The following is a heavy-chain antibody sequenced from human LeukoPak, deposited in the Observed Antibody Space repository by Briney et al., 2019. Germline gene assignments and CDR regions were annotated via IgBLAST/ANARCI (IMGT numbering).Heavy chain of an antibody. V-gene: IGHV4-39*01. CDR3: ARRRGWSVDY. Sequence: SETLSLTCSVSRGSISSGSYYWGWIRQPPGKGLEWIASIYYTGSTYYNPSLKSRVTISVDTSKNQFSLKLSSVTAADTAVYYCARRRGWSVDYWGQGTLVTVSS. CDR1: RGSISSGSYY. D-gene: IGHD6-19*01. CDR2: IYYTGST. J-gene: IGHJ4*02.